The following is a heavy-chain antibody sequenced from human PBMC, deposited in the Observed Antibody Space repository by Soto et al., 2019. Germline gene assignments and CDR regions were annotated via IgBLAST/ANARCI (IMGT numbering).Heavy chain of an antibody. V-gene: IGHV3-23*01. CDR2: ISGSGGST. CDR3: AKDLEASYYYDSSGFWFDP. D-gene: IGHD3-22*01. Sequence: EVQLLESGGGLVQPGGSLRLSCAASGFTFSSYAMSWVRQAPGKGLEWVSAISGSGGSTYYADPVKGRFTISRDNSKNTLYLQMHSLRAEDTAVYYCAKDLEASYYYDSSGFWFDPWGQGTLVTVSS. J-gene: IGHJ5*02. CDR1: GFTFSSYA.